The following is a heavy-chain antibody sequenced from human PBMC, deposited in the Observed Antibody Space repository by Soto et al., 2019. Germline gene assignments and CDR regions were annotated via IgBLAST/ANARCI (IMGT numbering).Heavy chain of an antibody. D-gene: IGHD6-6*01. CDR1: GFTFSSYA. Sequence: GGSLRLSCAASGFTFSSYAMSWVRQAPGKGLEWVSAISGSGGSTYYADSVKGRFTISRDNSKNTLYLQMNSLRAEDTAVYYCAKHRGRYSSSRLDYWGQGTLVTVSS. CDR3: AKHRGRYSSSRLDY. V-gene: IGHV3-23*01. CDR2: ISGSGGST. J-gene: IGHJ4*02.